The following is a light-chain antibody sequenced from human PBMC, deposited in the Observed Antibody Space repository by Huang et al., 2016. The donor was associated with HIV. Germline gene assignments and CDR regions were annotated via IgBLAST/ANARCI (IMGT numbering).Light chain of an antibody. CDR3: QQYNNWPPWT. CDR1: QGVANN. J-gene: IGKJ1*01. V-gene: IGKV3D-15*01. Sequence: EIVMTQSPGTLSVSPGERATLSCRAIQGVANNVAWYQQKPGQTPRLLIHGASTRATGIPARFSGSASGTEFTLTISSLQTEDFAIYYCQQYNNWPPWTFGQGT. CDR2: GAS.